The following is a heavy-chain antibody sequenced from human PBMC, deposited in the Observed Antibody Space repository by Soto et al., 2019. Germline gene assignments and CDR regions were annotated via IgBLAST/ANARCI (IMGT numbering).Heavy chain of an antibody. J-gene: IGHJ4*02. CDR3: ARTGDVHPDFLDY. V-gene: IGHV3-7*01. CDR1: GFTFSSYW. Sequence: VHLAESGGGLVQQGGSLRLSCAASGFTFSSYWMNWVRQAPGNGLEWVANINQDGNEDNLLDSVKGRFTISRDNAKNSLFLQMNSLRVDDTAVYYCARTGDVHPDFLDYWSQGALVSVYS. D-gene: IGHD1-1*01. CDR2: INQDGNED.